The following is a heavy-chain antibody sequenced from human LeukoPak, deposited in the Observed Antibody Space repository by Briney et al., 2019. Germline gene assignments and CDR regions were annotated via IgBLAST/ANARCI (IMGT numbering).Heavy chain of an antibody. D-gene: IGHD3-22*01. V-gene: IGHV1-69*04. CDR1: GGTFSSYA. Sequence: ASVKVPCKASGGTFSSYAISWVRQAPGQGLEWMGRIIPILGIANYAQKFQGRVTITADKSTSTAYMELSSLRSEDTAVYYCARHRKIQYYYDSSGYLDAFDIWGQGTMVTVSS. CDR3: ARHRKIQYYYDSSGYLDAFDI. J-gene: IGHJ3*02. CDR2: IIPILGIA.